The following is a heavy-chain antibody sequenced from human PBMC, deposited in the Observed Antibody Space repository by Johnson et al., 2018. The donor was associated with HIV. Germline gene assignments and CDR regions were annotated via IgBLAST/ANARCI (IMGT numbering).Heavy chain of an antibody. CDR2: ISYDGTKK. CDR3: AREIIAAADDI. V-gene: IGHV3-30*19. Sequence: MSWIRQAPGKGLEWVAIISYDGTKKYYADSVRGRFIISRDNSKNTLYLQMNSLRAEDTALYYCAREIIAAADDIWGQGTMVTVSS. J-gene: IGHJ3*02. D-gene: IGHD6-13*01.